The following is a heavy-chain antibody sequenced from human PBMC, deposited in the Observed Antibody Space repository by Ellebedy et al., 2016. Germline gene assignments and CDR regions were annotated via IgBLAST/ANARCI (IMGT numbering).Heavy chain of an antibody. V-gene: IGHV6-1*01. D-gene: IGHD5-12*01. CDR2: TYYSSKWYV. CDR3: AKGWLRAFFDP. J-gene: IGHJ5*02. CDR1: GDSVSTGG. Sequence: SETLSLTCAISGDSVSTGGWNWMRQSPSRGLEWLGRTYYSSKWYVDYAVSVKSRILISPDTAKNQISLQLDSVTPDDTGVYYCAKGWLRAFFDPWGQGTLVTVSS.